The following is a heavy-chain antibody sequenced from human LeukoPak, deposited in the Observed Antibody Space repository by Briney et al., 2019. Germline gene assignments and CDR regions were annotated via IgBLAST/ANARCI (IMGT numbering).Heavy chain of an antibody. CDR1: GFGFSNYW. CDR2: ISWKSGSI. Sequence: GGSLRLSCAASGFGFSNYWMSWVCPAPGKGLEWVSGISWKSGSIGYADSVKGRFTISRDNAKKSLYLQMNSLRAEDTAVYYCAKDTSGRRSSWYGALDIWGQGTMVTVSS. D-gene: IGHD6-13*01. J-gene: IGHJ3*02. V-gene: IGHV3-9*01. CDR3: AKDTSGRRSSWYGALDI.